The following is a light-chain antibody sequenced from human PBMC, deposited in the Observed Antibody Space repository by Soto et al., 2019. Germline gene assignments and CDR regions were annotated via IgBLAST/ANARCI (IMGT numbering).Light chain of an antibody. V-gene: IGKV3-15*01. Sequence: EIVMTQSPATLSVSPGERATLSCRASQSVNSNLAWYQQKPGQAPRLLISGASTRATGIPARFSGSGSETEFTLTSSSLQSEDVAVYYCQQYNNWWTFGQGTKVEMK. CDR1: QSVNSN. CDR2: GAS. CDR3: QQYNNWWT. J-gene: IGKJ1*01.